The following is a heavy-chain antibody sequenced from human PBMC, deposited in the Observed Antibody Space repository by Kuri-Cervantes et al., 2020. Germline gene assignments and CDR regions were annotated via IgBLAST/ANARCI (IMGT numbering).Heavy chain of an antibody. Sequence: GESLKIFCAASGFTFSDYYMSWIRQAPGKGLEWVSYISSSGSTIYYADSVKGRFTISRDNAKNSLFLQMNSLRAEDTAVYYCTREASYCDDYWGQGTVVTVSS. V-gene: IGHV3-11*04. D-gene: IGHD2-21*02. CDR2: ISSSGSTI. CDR3: TREASYCDDY. CDR1: GFTFSDYY. J-gene: IGHJ4*02.